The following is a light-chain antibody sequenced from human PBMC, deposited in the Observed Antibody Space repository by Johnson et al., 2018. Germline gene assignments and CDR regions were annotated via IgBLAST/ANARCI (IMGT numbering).Light chain of an antibody. CDR1: SSNIGNNY. J-gene: IGLJ1*01. CDR2: ENN. V-gene: IGLV1-51*02. CDR3: GTWDSRLSAGNV. Sequence: QSVLTQPPSVSGAPGQKVTISCSGSSSNIGNNYVSWYQQLPGTAPKLLIYENNKRPSGIPDRFSGSKSGTSATLGITGLKTGDEAESYCGTWDSRLSAGNVFGTGTKVTVL.